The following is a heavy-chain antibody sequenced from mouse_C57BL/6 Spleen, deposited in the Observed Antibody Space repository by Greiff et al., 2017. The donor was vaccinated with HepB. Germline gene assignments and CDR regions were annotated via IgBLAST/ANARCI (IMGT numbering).Heavy chain of an antibody. CDR1: GFNIKDDY. V-gene: IGHV14-4*01. D-gene: IGHD2-1*01. CDR2: IDPENGDT. Sequence: EVQLQQSGAELVRPGASVKLSCTASGFNIKDDYMHWVKQRPEQGLEWIGWIDPENGDTEYASKFQGKATITADTSSNTAYLQLSSLTSEDTAVYYCTNLLWSDYWGQGTTLTVSS. J-gene: IGHJ2*01. CDR3: TNLLWSDY.